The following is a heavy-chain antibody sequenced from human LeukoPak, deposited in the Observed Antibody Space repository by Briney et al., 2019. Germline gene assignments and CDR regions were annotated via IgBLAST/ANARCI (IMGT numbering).Heavy chain of an antibody. J-gene: IGHJ4*02. CDR2: IYSGGST. CDR3: ARRMDFCSGGRCDPYYLDF. Sequence: GGSLRLSCAASGFTVSSNYMSWVRQAPGKGLEWVSVIYSGGSTYYADSVKGRFTISRDNAKNLLYLQMNGLGAEDTAVYYCARRMDFCSGGRCDPYYLDFWGQGTQVTVSS. D-gene: IGHD2-15*01. CDR1: GFTVSSNY. V-gene: IGHV3-53*01.